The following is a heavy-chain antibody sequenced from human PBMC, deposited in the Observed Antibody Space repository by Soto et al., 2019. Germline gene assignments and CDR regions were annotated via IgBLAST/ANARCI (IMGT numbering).Heavy chain of an antibody. V-gene: IGHV4-59*12. J-gene: IGHJ3*02. CDR3: ARGGRFLEWLLYRSPNAFDI. D-gene: IGHD3-3*01. Sequence: SETLSLTCTVSGGSISSYYWSWIRQPPGKGLEWIGYIYYSGSTNYNPSLKSRVTISVDTSKNQFSLKLSSVTAADTAVYYCARGGRFLEWLLYRSPNAFDIWGQGTMVTVSS. CDR2: IYYSGST. CDR1: GGSISSYY.